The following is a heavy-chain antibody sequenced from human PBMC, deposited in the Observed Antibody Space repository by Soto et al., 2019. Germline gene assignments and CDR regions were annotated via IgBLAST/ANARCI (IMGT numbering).Heavy chain of an antibody. D-gene: IGHD3-10*01. CDR3: ARGVGGPGSIDYYGMDV. CDR2: IYYSGST. Sequence: SETLSLTCTVSGGSISSYYWSWIRQPPGKGLEWIGYIYYSGSTNYNPSLKSRATISVDTSKNQFSLKLSSVTAADTAVYYCARGVGGPGSIDYYGMDVWCQGTTVTVSS. V-gene: IGHV4-59*01. J-gene: IGHJ6*02. CDR1: GGSISSYY.